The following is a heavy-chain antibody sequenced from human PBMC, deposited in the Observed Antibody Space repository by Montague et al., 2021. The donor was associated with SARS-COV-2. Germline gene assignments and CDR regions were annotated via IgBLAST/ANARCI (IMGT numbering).Heavy chain of an antibody. CDR2: IYYSGST. CDR1: GDSISHSSYY. J-gene: IGHJ4*02. D-gene: IGHD6-19*01. CDR3: AGVRQWLVPFDY. V-gene: IGHV4-39*07. Sequence: SETLSLTCTVSGDSISHSSYYWGWLRQPPGKGLEWIGSIYYSGSTYYNPSLKSRVTISVDTSKNQVSLKLNSVTAADTAVYYCAGVRQWLVPFDYWGQGTLVTVSS.